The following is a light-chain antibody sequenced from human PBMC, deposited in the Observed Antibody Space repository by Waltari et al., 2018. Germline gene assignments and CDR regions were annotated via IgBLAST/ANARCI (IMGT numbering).Light chain of an antibody. CDR3: ASWDDGLNGWV. Sequence: QSVLTPAPSASGTPGQRVILSCSGSSSNFRINPVNWYQQVPGTAPKLLIFYNNERPSGVPDRLSGSKSGTSASLAISGLQSEDEADYYCASWDDGLNGWVFGGGTRLTVL. CDR1: SSNFRINP. V-gene: IGLV1-44*01. J-gene: IGLJ3*02. CDR2: YNN.